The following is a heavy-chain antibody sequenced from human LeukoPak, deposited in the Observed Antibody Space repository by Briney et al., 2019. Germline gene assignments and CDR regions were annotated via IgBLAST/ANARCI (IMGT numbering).Heavy chain of an antibody. CDR3: AKGEYSSSPFDP. J-gene: IGHJ5*02. V-gene: IGHV3-53*05. CDR1: GFTVSSNY. D-gene: IGHD6-6*01. Sequence: GGSLRLSCAASGFTVSSNYMSWVRQAPGKGLEWVSVIYSGGSTYYADSVKGRFTISRDNSKNTLYLQMNSLRAEDTAVYYCAKGEYSSSPFDPWGQGTLVTVSS. CDR2: IYSGGST.